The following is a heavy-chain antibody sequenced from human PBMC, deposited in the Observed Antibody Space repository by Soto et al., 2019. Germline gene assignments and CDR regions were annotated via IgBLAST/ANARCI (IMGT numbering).Heavy chain of an antibody. V-gene: IGHV1-2*02. CDR3: ARDQYSGSFLY. Sequence: ASVKVSCKTSGYTFTGYYMHWVRQAPGQGLEWMGWIIPESGTTKFAQKFQGRVTMTRDTSISTAYMELSRLTSDDTAVYYCARDQYSGSFLYWRQGTLVTVSS. J-gene: IGHJ4*02. D-gene: IGHD1-26*01. CDR1: GYTFTGYY. CDR2: IIPESGTT.